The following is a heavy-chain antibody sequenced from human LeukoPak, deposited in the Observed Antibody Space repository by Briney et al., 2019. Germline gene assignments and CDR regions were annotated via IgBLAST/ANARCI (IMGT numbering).Heavy chain of an antibody. D-gene: IGHD5-18*01. CDR3: AREPVEGYSYGYFSRRLVPSP. J-gene: IGHJ5*02. Sequence: PGGSLRLSCAASGFTFTSEAVSWVRQAPGRGLEWVSSISGSGGSGSPNYADSVRGRFTISRDNSRSTVFLQMNSLRVEDTAVYYCAREPVEGYSYGYFSRRLVPSPWGQGTLVTVSS. CDR2: ISGSGGSGSP. CDR1: GFTFTSEA. V-gene: IGHV3-23*01.